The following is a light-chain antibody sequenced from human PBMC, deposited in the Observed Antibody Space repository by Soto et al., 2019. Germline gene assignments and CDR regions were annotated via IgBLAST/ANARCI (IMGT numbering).Light chain of an antibody. CDR3: QQYYSTSSIT. Sequence: DIVMTQSPASLAVSLGERATINCKSSQSVLDSSNNRNYLAWYQQKPGQPPKLLIYWASTRESGVPGRFRGSVSGTDFTLTIISLQAEDVAVYYCQQYYSTSSITFGQGTRLESK. CDR1: QSVLDSSNNRNY. J-gene: IGKJ5*01. CDR2: WAS. V-gene: IGKV4-1*01.